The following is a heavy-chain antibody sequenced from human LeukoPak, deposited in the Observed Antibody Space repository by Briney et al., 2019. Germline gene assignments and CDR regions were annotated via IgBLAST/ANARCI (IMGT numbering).Heavy chain of an antibody. J-gene: IGHJ4*02. CDR1: GFTFSGYW. Sequence: GGSLRLSCAASGFTFSGYWMSWVRQAPGKGLEWVANIKEDGSEKYYVGSVKGRFTISRDNAKNSLHLQMNSLRAEDTAVYYCARDSVHGYYDSSGYSTLLDYWGQGSLVTVSS. D-gene: IGHD3-22*01. CDR3: ARDSVHGYYDSSGYSTLLDY. V-gene: IGHV3-7*01. CDR2: IKEDGSEK.